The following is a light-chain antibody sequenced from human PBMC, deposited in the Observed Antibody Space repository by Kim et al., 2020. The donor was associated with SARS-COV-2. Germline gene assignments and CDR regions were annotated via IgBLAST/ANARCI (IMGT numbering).Light chain of an antibody. CDR3: QQRSSGVS. V-gene: IGKV3-11*01. CDR1: QSVSSF. CDR2: GAS. Sequence: EIVLTQSPATLSLSPGERATLSCRASQSVSSFLAWYQQKPGQAPRLLIYGASNRATGIPARFSGSGSGTDFSLTISNLEPEDFAVYYCQQRSSGVSFGGGTKVEIK. J-gene: IGKJ4*01.